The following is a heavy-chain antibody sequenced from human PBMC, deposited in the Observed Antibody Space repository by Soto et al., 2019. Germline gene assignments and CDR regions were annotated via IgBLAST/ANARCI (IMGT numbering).Heavy chain of an antibody. CDR3: ARQGGYYYYGMDV. D-gene: IGHD2-15*01. CDR1: GYSFNTFW. J-gene: IGHJ6*02. V-gene: IGHV5-10-1*03. Sequence: EVQLVQSGAEVKKPGESLPISCKTSGYSFNTFWISWVRQVPGKGLEWMGRIDPGDSNTNYSPSFQGHVTLSVDKSIGTAYLQWSSLKASDTAIYYCARQGGYYYYGMDVWGQGTAVTVSS. CDR2: IDPGDSNT.